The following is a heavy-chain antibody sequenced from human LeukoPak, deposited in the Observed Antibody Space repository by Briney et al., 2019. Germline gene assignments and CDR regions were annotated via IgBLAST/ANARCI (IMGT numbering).Heavy chain of an antibody. V-gene: IGHV4-30-4*08. CDR1: GGSISSGDYY. D-gene: IGHD1-26*01. Sequence: SQTPSLTCTVSGGSISSGDYYWSWIRQPPGKGLEWIGYIYYSGSTYYNPSLKSRVTISVDTSKNQFSLKRSSVTAADTAVYYCARVPSGSYPFDYWGKGTLVTVSS. CDR3: ARVPSGSYPFDY. J-gene: IGHJ4*02. CDR2: IYYSGST.